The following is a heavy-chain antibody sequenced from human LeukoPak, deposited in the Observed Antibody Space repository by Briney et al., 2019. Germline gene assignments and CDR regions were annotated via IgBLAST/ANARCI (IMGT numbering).Heavy chain of an antibody. CDR3: ARLSCGTTACYPLDY. J-gene: IGHJ4*02. CDR1: GFTCSSYA. Sequence: GGSLRLSWAASGFTCSSYAMTWVRQAPGKGLEWVSTISGSGDSTSYADSVKGRFTISRDNSKDTLFLQVNSLRAEDAAVYFCARLSCGTTACYPLDYWGQGTLVTVSS. V-gene: IGHV3-23*01. D-gene: IGHD2-2*01. CDR2: ISGSGDST.